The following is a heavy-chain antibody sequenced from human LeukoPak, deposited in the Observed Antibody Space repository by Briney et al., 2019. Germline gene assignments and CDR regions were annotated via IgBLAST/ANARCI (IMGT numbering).Heavy chain of an antibody. V-gene: IGHV3-23*01. Sequence: GGYLRLSCAASGFTFSSYAMSWVRQAPGKGLEWDSAISGSGGSTYYADSVKGRFTISRDNSKNTLYLQMNSLRAEDTAVYYCAKDQGRITMVRGILGIDYWGQGTLVTVSS. CDR1: GFTFSSYA. D-gene: IGHD3-10*01. CDR2: ISGSGGST. CDR3: AKDQGRITMVRGILGIDY. J-gene: IGHJ4*02.